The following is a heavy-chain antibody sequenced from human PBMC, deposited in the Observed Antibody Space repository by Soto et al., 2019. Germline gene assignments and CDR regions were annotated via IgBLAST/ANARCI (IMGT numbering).Heavy chain of an antibody. CDR3: TTEPGGATLFDY. V-gene: IGHV3-15*07. CDR2: IKSKTDGGTT. Sequence: EVQLVESGGGLVKPGGSLRLSCAASGFTFSNAWMNWVRQAPGKGLEWVGRIKSKTDGGTTDYAAPVKGRFTISRDDSKNTLYLQMNSLKTEDTAMYYCTTEPGGATLFDYWGQGTLVTVSS. J-gene: IGHJ4*02. CDR1: GFTFSNAW. D-gene: IGHD1-26*01.